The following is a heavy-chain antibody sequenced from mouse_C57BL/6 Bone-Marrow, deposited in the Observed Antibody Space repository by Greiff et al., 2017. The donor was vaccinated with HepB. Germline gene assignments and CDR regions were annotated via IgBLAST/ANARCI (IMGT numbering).Heavy chain of an antibody. CDR2: IWRGGST. V-gene: IGHV2-5*01. Sequence: QVQLKESGPGLVQPSQSLSITCTVSGFSLTSYGVHWVRQSPGKGLEWLGVIWRGGSTDYNAAFMSRLSITKDNSKSQVFFKMNSLQADDTAIYYCAKNYYGSSYYFDYWGQGTTLTVSS. CDR3: AKNYYGSSYYFDY. D-gene: IGHD1-1*01. J-gene: IGHJ2*01. CDR1: GFSLTSYG.